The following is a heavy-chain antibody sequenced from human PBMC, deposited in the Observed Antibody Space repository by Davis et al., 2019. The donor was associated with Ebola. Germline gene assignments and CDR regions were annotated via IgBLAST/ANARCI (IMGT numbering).Heavy chain of an antibody. Sequence: PSETLSLTCAVSRGSISSHFWSWIRQSPGQGLEWIGSIFYTGSTNLNPSLWSRVTLSVDRPKNQFSLNLTSVTAADTAVYFCARQPRSTRSPEYYHGLDVWGQGTTVVVSS. CDR2: IFYTGST. CDR1: RGSISSHF. J-gene: IGHJ6*02. CDR3: ARQPRSTRSPEYYHGLDV. V-gene: IGHV4-59*11. D-gene: IGHD3-16*01.